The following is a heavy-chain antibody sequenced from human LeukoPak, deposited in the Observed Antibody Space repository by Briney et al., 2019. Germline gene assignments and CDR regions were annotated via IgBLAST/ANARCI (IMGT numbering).Heavy chain of an antibody. CDR3: ARGDTAMALHYFDY. CDR1: GFGFGDHG. Sequence: GGSLRLSCSASGFGFGDHGMSWVRQVPGKGLEWVSYISSSGSTIYYADSVKGRFTISRDNAKNSLYLQMNSLRAEDTAVYYCARGDTAMALHYFDYWGQGTLVTVSS. V-gene: IGHV3-48*03. J-gene: IGHJ4*02. CDR2: ISSSGSTI. D-gene: IGHD5-18*01.